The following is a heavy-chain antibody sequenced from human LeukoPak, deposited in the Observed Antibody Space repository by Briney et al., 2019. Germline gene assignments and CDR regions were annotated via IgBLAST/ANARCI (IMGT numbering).Heavy chain of an antibody. CDR2: IYSGGST. CDR1: GFTVSSNY. Sequence: GGSLRLSCAASGFTVSSNYMSWVRQAPGKGLEWVSVIYSGGSTYYADSVKGRFTISRDNSKNTLYLQMNSLRAEDTAVYYCAKGKQWLIPFDYWGQGTLVTVSS. J-gene: IGHJ4*02. CDR3: AKGKQWLIPFDY. D-gene: IGHD6-19*01. V-gene: IGHV3-53*01.